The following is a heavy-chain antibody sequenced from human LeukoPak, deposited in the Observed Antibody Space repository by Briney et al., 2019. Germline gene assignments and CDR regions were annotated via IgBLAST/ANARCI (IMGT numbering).Heavy chain of an antibody. CDR2: ISAYNGNT. CDR1: GFTFSAYA. V-gene: IGHV1-18*01. D-gene: IGHD4-17*01. J-gene: IGHJ4*02. Sequence: NPGGSLRLSCAASGFTFSAYAIHWVRQAPGQGLEWMGWISAYNGNTNYAQKLQGRVTMTTDTSTSTAYMELSSLRSEDTAVYYCARGGAAHGDYFGYWGQGTLVTVSS. CDR3: ARGGAAHGDYFGY.